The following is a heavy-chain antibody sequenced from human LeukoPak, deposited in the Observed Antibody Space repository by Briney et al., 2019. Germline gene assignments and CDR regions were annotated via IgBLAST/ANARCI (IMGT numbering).Heavy chain of an antibody. J-gene: IGHJ6*02. D-gene: IGHD2-2*01. Sequence: PGRSLRLSCAASGFTFSSYGMHWVRQAPGKGLEWVAVISYDGSNKYYADSVKGRFTISRDNSKNTLYLQMNSLRAEDTAVYYCAKAGGYCSSTSCYYYYYGMDVWGQGTTVTVSS. CDR1: GFTFSSYG. CDR3: AKAGGYCSSTSCYYYYYGMDV. CDR2: ISYDGSNK. V-gene: IGHV3-30*18.